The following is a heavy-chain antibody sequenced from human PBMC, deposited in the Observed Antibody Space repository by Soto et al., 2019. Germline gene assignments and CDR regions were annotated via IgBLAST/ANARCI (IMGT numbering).Heavy chain of an antibody. CDR2: IYYSGST. J-gene: IGHJ4*02. CDR3: ARVDSSTWYPDY. D-gene: IGHD6-13*01. Sequence: QVQLQESGPGLVKPSLTLSLTCTVSGGSISSEDYYWNWIRQRPGEGLEWIGYIYYSGSTSYNPSLKSRISISVDTSKNQFSLKLSSVTAADTAVYYCARVDSSTWYPDYWGQGTLVTVSS. CDR1: GGSISSEDYY. V-gene: IGHV4-31*03.